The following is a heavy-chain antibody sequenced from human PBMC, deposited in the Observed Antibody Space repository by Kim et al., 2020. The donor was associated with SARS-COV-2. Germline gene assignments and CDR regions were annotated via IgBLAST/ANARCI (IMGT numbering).Heavy chain of an antibody. Sequence: SETLSLTCAVYGGSFSGYYWSWIRQPPGKGLEWIGEINHSGSTNYNPSLKSRVTISVDTSKNQFSLKLSSVTAADTAVYYCARGEGFYDFWSGYYGWGQG. CDR3: ARGEGFYDFWSGYYG. CDR1: GGSFSGYY. D-gene: IGHD3-3*01. CDR2: INHSGST. J-gene: IGHJ1*01. V-gene: IGHV4-34*01.